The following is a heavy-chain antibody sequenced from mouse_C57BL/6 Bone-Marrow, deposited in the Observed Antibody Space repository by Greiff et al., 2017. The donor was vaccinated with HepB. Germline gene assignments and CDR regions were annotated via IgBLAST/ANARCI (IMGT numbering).Heavy chain of an antibody. Sequence: QVQLQQPGAELVKPGASVKLSCTASGYTFTSYWMQWVKPRPGQGLEWIGEIDPSDSYTNYNQKFKGKATLTVDTSSSTAYMQLSSLTSEDSAVYYCARKRDYAMDYWGQGTSVTVSS. CDR2: IDPSDSYT. J-gene: IGHJ4*01. V-gene: IGHV1-50*01. CDR1: GYTFTSYW. CDR3: ARKRDYAMDY.